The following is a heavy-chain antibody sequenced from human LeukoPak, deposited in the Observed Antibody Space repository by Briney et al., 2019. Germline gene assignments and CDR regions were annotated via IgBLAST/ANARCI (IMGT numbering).Heavy chain of an antibody. D-gene: IGHD5-12*01. V-gene: IGHV3-30*18. Sequence: LPGGSLRLSCAASGFTFSSCGIHWVRQAPGKGLEWVTLLSYDGSRKDYADSVKGRFTISRDNSKNTLYLQMNSLRGEDTAVYYCTKGYSGYDYAFDYWGQGTLVTVSS. CDR1: GFTFSSCG. CDR2: LSYDGSRK. J-gene: IGHJ4*02. CDR3: TKGYSGYDYAFDY.